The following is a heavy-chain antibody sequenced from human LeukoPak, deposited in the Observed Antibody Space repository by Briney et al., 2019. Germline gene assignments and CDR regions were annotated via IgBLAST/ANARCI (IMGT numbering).Heavy chain of an antibody. CDR3: ARGFGNVRGVA. CDR2: INHSGNT. CDR1: GGSLSGDY. V-gene: IGHV4-34*01. D-gene: IGHD3-16*01. J-gene: IGHJ5*02. Sequence: SETLSLTCAVYGGSLSGDYWSWIRQPPGKALERIGEINHSGNTNYNPSLESRATLSVDTSKNQISLRLSSVTAADTAVYYCARGFGNVRGVAWGQGTLVTVSS.